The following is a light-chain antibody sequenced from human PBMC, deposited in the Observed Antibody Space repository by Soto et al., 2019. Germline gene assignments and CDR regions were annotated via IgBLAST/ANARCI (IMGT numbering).Light chain of an antibody. CDR1: SRDVGGYNY. CDR3: SSYAVTNIFV. J-gene: IGLJ1*01. CDR2: EVS. Sequence: QSCLTRPPSGSGTPGQSVTISCTGTSRDVGGYNYVSWYQQHPGKAPKVIIYEVSKRPSGVPDRFSGSKSGSTASLTVSGLQAEDEADYYCSSYAVTNIFVFGTGTKVTVL. V-gene: IGLV2-8*01.